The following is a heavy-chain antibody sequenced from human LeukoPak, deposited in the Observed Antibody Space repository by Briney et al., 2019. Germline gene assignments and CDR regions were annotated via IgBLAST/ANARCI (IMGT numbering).Heavy chain of an antibody. J-gene: IGHJ4*02. Sequence: GGSLRLSCAASGFTFTNAWMSWVRQAPGKGLEWVGRIKSKADGGTTDYAAPVKGRFTISRDDSKNTLYLQMNSLKTEDRAVYYCAARYNWNDLAYWGQGTLVAVSS. CDR2: IKSKADGGTT. CDR1: GFTFTNAW. D-gene: IGHD1-1*01. V-gene: IGHV3-15*01. CDR3: AARYNWNDLAY.